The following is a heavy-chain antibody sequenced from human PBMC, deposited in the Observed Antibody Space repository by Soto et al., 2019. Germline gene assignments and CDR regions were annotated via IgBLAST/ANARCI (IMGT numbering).Heavy chain of an antibody. CDR2: IEQDGSEK. V-gene: IGHV3-7*04. CDR3: ARVAYGNGWIFDS. Sequence: VGSLRLSCAASGFTFSSYWMSWVRQAPGKGLEWVANIEQDGSEKYYVDSVKGRFTLSRDNAKNSLQLQMNSLRAEDTAIYFCARVAYGNGWIFDSWGRGTLVTVSS. D-gene: IGHD6-19*01. CDR1: GFTFSSYW. J-gene: IGHJ4*01.